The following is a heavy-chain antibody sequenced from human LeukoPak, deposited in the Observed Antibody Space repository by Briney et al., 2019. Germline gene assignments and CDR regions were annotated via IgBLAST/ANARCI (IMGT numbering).Heavy chain of an antibody. V-gene: IGHV1-18*01. CDR3: ARVRTNPKSYYYDSSGPNDAFDI. CDR1: GYTFTSYG. Sequence: ASVKVSCKASGYTFTSYGISWVRQAPGQGLEWVGWISAYNGNTNYAQKLQGRVTMTTDTSTSTAYMELRSLRSDDTAVYYCARVRTNPKSYYYDSSGPNDAFDIWGQGTMVTVSS. D-gene: IGHD3-22*01. J-gene: IGHJ3*02. CDR2: ISAYNGNT.